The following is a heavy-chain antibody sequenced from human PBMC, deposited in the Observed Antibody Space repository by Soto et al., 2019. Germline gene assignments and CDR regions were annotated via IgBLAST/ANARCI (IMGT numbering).Heavy chain of an antibody. CDR1: GGTFSSYA. CDR2: IIPIFGTA. D-gene: IGHD1-26*01. Sequence: QVQLVQSGAEVKKPGSSVKVSCKASGGTFSSYAISWVRQAPGQGLEWMGGIIPIFGTANYARKFQGRVRITADESTRTADMRLSSMRSEDTVVYYCARESWLVGATRLYFGYWGQGTLVTVS. CDR3: ARESWLVGATRLYFGY. V-gene: IGHV1-69*01. J-gene: IGHJ4*02.